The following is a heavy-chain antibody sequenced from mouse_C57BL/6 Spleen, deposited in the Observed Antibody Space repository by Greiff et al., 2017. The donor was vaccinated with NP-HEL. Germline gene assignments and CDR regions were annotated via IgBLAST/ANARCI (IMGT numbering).Heavy chain of an antibody. CDR2: INPSNGGT. D-gene: IGHD4-1*01. CDR3: ARHGTGGYYAMDY. Sequence: QVQLQQPGTELVKPGASVKLSCKASGYTFTSYWMHWVKQRPGQGLEWIGNINPSNGGTNYNEKFKSKATLTVDKSSSTVYMELSRLTSEDSAVYFCARHGTGGYYAMDYWGQGTSVTVSS. V-gene: IGHV1-53*01. CDR1: GYTFTSYW. J-gene: IGHJ4*01.